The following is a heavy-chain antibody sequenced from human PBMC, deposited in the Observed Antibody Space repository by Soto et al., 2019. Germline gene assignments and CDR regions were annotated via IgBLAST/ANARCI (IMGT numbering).Heavy chain of an antibody. CDR2: IYGGGIT. V-gene: IGHV3-66*01. Sequence: EVQGVESGGGVVQPGGCLILSCAVSGFSVRAHYMNWVRQAPGKGLAWVSVIYGGGITYYTDSVKGKFTISRDNSKKTPYLQMNSLRAEATALYSGARSSGWTRLDYWGQGTLVTASS. D-gene: IGHD6-19*01. CDR3: ARSSGWTRLDY. J-gene: IGHJ4*02. CDR1: GFSVRAHY.